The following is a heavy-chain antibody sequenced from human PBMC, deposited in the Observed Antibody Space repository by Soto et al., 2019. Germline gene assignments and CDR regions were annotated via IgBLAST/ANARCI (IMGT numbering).Heavy chain of an antibody. J-gene: IGHJ4*02. Sequence: SQTLSLTCAISGDSVSSNSAAWNWIRRSPSRGLEWLGRTYYRSKWYNDYAVSVKSRITINPDTSRNQFSLQLNSVTPEDTAVYYCARDLSSGRSNYGKYYFDYWGQGTLVTVSS. V-gene: IGHV6-1*01. CDR3: ARDLSSGRSNYGKYYFDY. CDR1: GDSVSSNSAA. CDR2: TYYRSKWYN. D-gene: IGHD4-4*01.